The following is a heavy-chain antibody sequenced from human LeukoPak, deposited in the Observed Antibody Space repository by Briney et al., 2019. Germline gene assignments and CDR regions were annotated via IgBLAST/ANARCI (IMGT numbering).Heavy chain of an antibody. V-gene: IGHV4-59*12. CDR3: ARLDIVVVPAVDDAFDI. CDR2: IYYSGST. CDR1: GGSISSYY. J-gene: IGHJ3*02. D-gene: IGHD2-2*03. Sequence: SETLSLTCTVSGGSISSYYWSWIRQPPGKGLEWIGYIYYSGSTNYNPSLKSRVTIPVDTSKNQFSLKLSSVTAADTAAYYCARLDIVVVPAVDDAFDIWGQGTMVTVSS.